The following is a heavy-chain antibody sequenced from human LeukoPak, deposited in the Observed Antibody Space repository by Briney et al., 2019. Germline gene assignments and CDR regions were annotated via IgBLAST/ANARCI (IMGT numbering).Heavy chain of an antibody. CDR2: ISAYNGNT. CDR3: ARSLRRIAAAVVDY. D-gene: IGHD6-13*01. Sequence: ASVKVSCKASGYTLTSYGISWVRQAPGQGLEWMGWISAYNGNTNYAQKPQGRVTMTTDTSTSTAYMELRSLRSDDTAVYYCARSLRRIAAAVVDYWGQGTLVTVSS. V-gene: IGHV1-18*01. CDR1: GYTLTSYG. J-gene: IGHJ4*02.